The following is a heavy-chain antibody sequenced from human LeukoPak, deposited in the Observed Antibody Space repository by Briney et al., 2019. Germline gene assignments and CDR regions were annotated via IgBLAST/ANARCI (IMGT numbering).Heavy chain of an antibody. CDR2: ISSSGSTI. D-gene: IGHD3-22*01. V-gene: IGHV3-48*03. CDR1: EFSVGSNY. CDR3: ARSLLIVRGAY. J-gene: IGHJ4*02. Sequence: GGSLRLSCAASEFSVGSNYMTWVRQAPGKGLEWVSYISSSGSTIYYADSVKGRFTISRDNAKNSLYLQMNSLRAEDTAIYYCARSLLIVRGAYWGQGTLVTVSS.